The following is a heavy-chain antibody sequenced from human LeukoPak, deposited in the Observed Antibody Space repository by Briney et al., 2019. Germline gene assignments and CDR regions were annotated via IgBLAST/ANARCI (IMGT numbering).Heavy chain of an antibody. J-gene: IGHJ4*02. CDR1: GYTFTTYA. CDR3: ARDMGSGSLHY. D-gene: IGHD1-26*01. CDR2: TNTGNGDT. V-gene: IGHV1-3*04. Sequence: ASVKVSCKASGYTFTTYAIHWVRQAPGQRLEWLGWTNTGNGDTRYSQTFQARVTITRDTSASTAYIEVSSLRPEDTAVYYCARDMGSGSLHYWGQGTLVTVSS.